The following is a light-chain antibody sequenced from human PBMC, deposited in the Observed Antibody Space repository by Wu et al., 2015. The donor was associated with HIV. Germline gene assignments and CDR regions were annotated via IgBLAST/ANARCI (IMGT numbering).Light chain of an antibody. CDR2: AAS. CDR3: QQRSTWPWT. Sequence: EIVLTQSPATLSLSPGERATLSCRPSQSVSTFLAWYQQKPGQSPRLLIYAASTRATGVPARFSGSGSETDFTLTISSLEPEDFAVYYCQQRSTWPWTFGQGTKGGNQT. CDR1: QSVSTF. J-gene: IGKJ1*01. V-gene: IGKV3-11*01.